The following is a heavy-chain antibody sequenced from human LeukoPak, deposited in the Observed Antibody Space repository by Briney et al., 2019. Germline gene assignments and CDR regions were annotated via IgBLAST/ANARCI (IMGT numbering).Heavy chain of an antibody. CDR2: IKYDASST. CDR1: GFTFSSHW. J-gene: IGHJ4*01. V-gene: IGHV3-74*01. CDR3: ARDIGQWVVLHQFDY. Sequence: QSGGSLRLSCTDSGFTFSSHWMHWVRHAPGKGLVWVSRIKYDASSTSYADSVKGRFTISRDNAKNTLYLQMNSLRTEDTSVYYCARDIGQWVVLHQFDYWGQGTLVTVSS. D-gene: IGHD6-19*01.